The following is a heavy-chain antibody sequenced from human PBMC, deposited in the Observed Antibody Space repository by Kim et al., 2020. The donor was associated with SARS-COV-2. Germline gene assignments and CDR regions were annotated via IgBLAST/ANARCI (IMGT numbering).Heavy chain of an antibody. CDR3: ARQRGRDYEGYGMDV. V-gene: IGHV4-39*01. CDR1: GGSISSSSYY. CDR2: IYYSGST. Sequence: SETLSLTCTVSGGSISSSSYYWGWIRQPPGKGLEWIGSIYYSGSTYYNPSLKSRVTISVDTSKNQFSLKLSSVTAADTAVYYCARQRGRDYEGYGMDVWGQGTTVTVSS. J-gene: IGHJ6*02. D-gene: IGHD4-17*01.